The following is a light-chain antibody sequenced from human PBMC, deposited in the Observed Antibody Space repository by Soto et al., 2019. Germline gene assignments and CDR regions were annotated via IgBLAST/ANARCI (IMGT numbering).Light chain of an antibody. J-gene: IGKJ5*01. CDR2: DAS. CDR1: QSISSY. V-gene: IGKV3-11*01. Sequence: EIVLTQSPATLSLSPGERATLSCRASQSISSYLVWYQQRPGQAPRLLIYDASTRATGIPARFSGSGSGADFTLTISRLEPEDFATYYCQQSYRTPHTFGQGTRLEIE. CDR3: QQSYRTPHT.